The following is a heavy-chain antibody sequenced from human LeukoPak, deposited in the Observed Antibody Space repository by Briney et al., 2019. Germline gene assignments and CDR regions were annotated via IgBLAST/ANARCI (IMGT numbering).Heavy chain of an antibody. V-gene: IGHV3-30*03. J-gene: IGHJ4*02. CDR2: ISYDGSNK. CDR1: GFTFSSYG. Sequence: GGSLRLSCAASGFTFSSYGMHWVRQAPGKGLEWVAVISYDGSNKYSADSVKGRFTISRDNSKHTLYLQMNSLRAEDTAVYYCAAWAGAAAGFNGPFDYWGQGALVTVSS. CDR3: AAWAGAAAGFNGPFDY. D-gene: IGHD6-13*01.